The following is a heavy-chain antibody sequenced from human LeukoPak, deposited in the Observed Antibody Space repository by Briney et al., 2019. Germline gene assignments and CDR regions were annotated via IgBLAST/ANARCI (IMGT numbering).Heavy chain of an antibody. CDR2: ISSSSSYI. CDR3: ARDRRYCSSTSCFNDAFDI. Sequence: GGSLRLSCAASGFTFSSYSMNWVRQAPGKGLEWVSSISSSSSYIYYADSVKGRFTISRDNAKNSLYLQMNSLRAEDTAVYYCARDRRYCSSTSCFNDAFDIRGQGTMVTVSS. CDR1: GFTFSSYS. V-gene: IGHV3-21*01. D-gene: IGHD2-2*01. J-gene: IGHJ3*02.